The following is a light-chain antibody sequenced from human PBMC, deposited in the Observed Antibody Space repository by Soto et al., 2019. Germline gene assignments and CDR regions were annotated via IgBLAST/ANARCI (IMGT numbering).Light chain of an antibody. V-gene: IGLV2-14*01. Sequence: QSALTQPASVSGSPGQSITISCTGTSSDVGGYIYVSWFQHHPGKAPKLMIYEVSNRPSGVSDRFSGSRSDNTASLTISGLQAEDEAIYYCSSYSTPTKGVLFGGGTKLTVL. J-gene: IGLJ3*02. CDR2: EVS. CDR3: SSYSTPTKGVL. CDR1: SSDVGGYIY.